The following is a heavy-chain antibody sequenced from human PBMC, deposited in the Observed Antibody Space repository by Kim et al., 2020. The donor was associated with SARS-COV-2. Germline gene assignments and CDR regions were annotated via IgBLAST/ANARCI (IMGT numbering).Heavy chain of an antibody. CDR1: GGSFSGHS. V-gene: IGHV4-34*01. J-gene: IGHJ6*02. CDR3: ARGRVGVVPAPVLGLGPFYEYFSLDV. Sequence: SETLSLTCAVYGGSFSGHSWSWVRQPPGQGLEWIGEITHSGSTKYNPSLKSRLTISLDVSKNQFSLKLTSVTAADTGLYYCARGRVGVVPAPVLGLGPFYEYFSLDVWGHGTTVTVSS. D-gene: IGHD2-2*01. CDR2: ITHSGST.